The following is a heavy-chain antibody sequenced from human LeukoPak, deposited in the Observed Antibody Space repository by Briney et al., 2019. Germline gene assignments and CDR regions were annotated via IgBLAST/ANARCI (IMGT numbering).Heavy chain of an antibody. CDR2: ISSSSTYI. J-gene: IGHJ5*01. V-gene: IGHV3-21*01. D-gene: IGHD3-16*02. Sequence: MPGGSLRVSCAASGFSFSHYAMNWVRQAPGKGLEWVSAISSSSTYIQYADSVKGRFTISRDDAKNSLYLQLDSLRVEDTAVYYCVRVGVRAWFDSWGQGTLVTVSS. CDR3: VRVGVRAWFDS. CDR1: GFSFSHYA.